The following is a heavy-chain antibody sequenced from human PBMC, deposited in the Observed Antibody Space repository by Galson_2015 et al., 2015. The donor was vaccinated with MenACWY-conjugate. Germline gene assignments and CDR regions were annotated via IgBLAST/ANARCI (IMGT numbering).Heavy chain of an antibody. J-gene: IGHJ4*01. CDR1: GFTFRSYS. V-gene: IGHV3-48*02. CDR3: ARDREDYEHVWGTYRPHYFDY. CDR2: ITSSSTTI. Sequence: LRLSCAASGFTFRSYSMTWVRQAPGKGLEWVSYITSSSTTIYYADSVKGRFTISRDNAKNSLYLQMNSLRDEDTAVYYCARDREDYEHVWGTYRPHYFDYWGRGTLLTVSS. D-gene: IGHD3-16*02.